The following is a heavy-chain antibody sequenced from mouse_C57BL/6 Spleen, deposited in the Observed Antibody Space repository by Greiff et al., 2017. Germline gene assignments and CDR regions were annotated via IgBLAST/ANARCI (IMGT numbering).Heavy chain of an antibody. CDR3: AREGDYSNLMDY. CDR2: INYDGSST. J-gene: IGHJ4*01. CDR1: GFTFSDYY. V-gene: IGHV5-16*01. Sequence: EVQLVESEGGLVQPGSSMKLSCTASGFTFSDYYMAWVRQVPEKGLEWVANINYDGSSTYYLDSLKSRFIISRDNAQNILYLQMSRLKSEDTATYYCAREGDYSNLMDYWGQGTSVTVSS. D-gene: IGHD2-5*01.